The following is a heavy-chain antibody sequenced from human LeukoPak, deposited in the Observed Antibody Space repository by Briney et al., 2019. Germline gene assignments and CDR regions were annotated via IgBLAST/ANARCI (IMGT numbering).Heavy chain of an antibody. D-gene: IGHD3-16*02. CDR1: GFTFSSYG. J-gene: IGHJ4*02. CDR3: AKDLLYSDVWGSYRPNPLDY. CDR2: IRYDESNK. V-gene: IGHV3-30*02. Sequence: GGSLRLSCAASGFTFSSYGMHWVRQAPGKGLEWVAFIRYDESNKDYADSVKGRFTIARDNSKNTLYLQMNSLRAEDTAVYYCAKDLLYSDVWGSYRPNPLDYWGQGTLVTVSS.